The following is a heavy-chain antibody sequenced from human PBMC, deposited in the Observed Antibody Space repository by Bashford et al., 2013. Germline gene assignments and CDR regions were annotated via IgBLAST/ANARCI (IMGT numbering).Heavy chain of an antibody. Sequence: SVKVSCKASGGTFSSYAISWVRQAPGQGLEWMGGIIPIFGTANYAQKFQGRVTITADESTSTAYMELSSLRSEDTAVYYCARQRTYYGSGIYYYYYMDVWGKGTTVTVSS. V-gene: IGHV1-69*13. J-gene: IGHJ6*03. CDR1: GGTFSSYA. D-gene: IGHD3-10*01. CDR2: IIPIFGTA. CDR3: ARQRTYYGSGIYYYYYMDV.